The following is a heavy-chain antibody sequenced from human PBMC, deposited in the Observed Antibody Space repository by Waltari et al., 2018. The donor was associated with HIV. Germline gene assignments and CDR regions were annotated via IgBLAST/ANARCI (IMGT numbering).Heavy chain of an antibody. CDR1: GFTVSSNY. D-gene: IGHD2-2*01. J-gene: IGHJ4*02. Sequence: DVQLVETGGGLIQPGGSLRLSCAASGFTVSSNYMSWVRQAPGKGRECVSVIYSGGSTYYADSVRGRFTISRDNSKNTLYLQMNSLTAEDTAVYYCARGVEGYCTSTSCYLLYWGQGTLVAVSS. CDR2: IYSGGST. V-gene: IGHV3-53*02. CDR3: ARGVEGYCTSTSCYLLY.